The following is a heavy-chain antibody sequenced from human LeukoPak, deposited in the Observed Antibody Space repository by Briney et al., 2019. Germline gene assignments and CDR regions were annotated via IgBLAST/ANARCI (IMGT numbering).Heavy chain of an antibody. J-gene: IGHJ2*01. Sequence: GSLRLSCAASGFTFSSYEMNWVRQAPGKGLEWVSYISSSGSTIYYADSVKGRFTISRDNAKNSLYLQMNSLRAEDTAVYYCARGHDEGYYYDSSGSWYFDLWGRGTLVTVSS. CDR1: GFTFSSYE. CDR2: ISSSGSTI. D-gene: IGHD3-22*01. CDR3: ARGHDEGYYYDSSGSWYFDL. V-gene: IGHV3-48*03.